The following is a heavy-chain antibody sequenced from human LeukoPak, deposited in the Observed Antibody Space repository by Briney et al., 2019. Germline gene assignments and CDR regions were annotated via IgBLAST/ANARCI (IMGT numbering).Heavy chain of an antibody. V-gene: IGHV3-73*01. D-gene: IGHD3-16*01. Sequence: PGGSLRLSCAASGFTFSSSAMHWVRQASGKGLEWVGRIRSKANSYATAYAASVKGRFTISRDDSKNTAYLQMNSLKTEDTAVYYCTRPSYDYVWGSSPDYWGQGTLVTVSS. J-gene: IGHJ4*02. CDR1: GFTFSSSA. CDR2: IRSKANSYAT. CDR3: TRPSYDYVWGSSPDY.